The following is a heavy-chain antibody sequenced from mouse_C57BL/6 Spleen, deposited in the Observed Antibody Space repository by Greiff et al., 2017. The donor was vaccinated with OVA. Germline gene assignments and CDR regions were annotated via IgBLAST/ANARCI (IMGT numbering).Heavy chain of an antibody. D-gene: IGHD2-4*01. Sequence: EVQVVESGEGLVKPGGSLKLSCAASGFTFSSYAMSWVRQTPEKRLEWVAYISSGGDYIYYADTVKGRFTISRDNARNTLYLQMSSLKSEDTAMYYCTRVYDYDGVYWYFDVWGTGTTVTVSS. J-gene: IGHJ1*03. CDR3: TRVYDYDGVYWYFDV. CDR2: ISSGGDYI. V-gene: IGHV5-9-1*02. CDR1: GFTFSSYA.